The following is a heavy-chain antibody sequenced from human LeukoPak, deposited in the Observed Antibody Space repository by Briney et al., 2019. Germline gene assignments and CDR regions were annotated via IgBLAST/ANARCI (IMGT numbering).Heavy chain of an antibody. J-gene: IGHJ4*02. CDR2: ISGSGGST. D-gene: IGHD3-3*01. Sequence: GGSLRLSCAASGFTFSSYAMSWVRQAPGKGLEWVSAISGSGGSTYYADSVKGRFTISRDNSKNTLYLQMNSLRAEDTAVYYCAKHLRFLEWLLSALDYWGRGTLVTVSS. CDR1: GFTFSSYA. V-gene: IGHV3-23*01. CDR3: AKHLRFLEWLLSALDY.